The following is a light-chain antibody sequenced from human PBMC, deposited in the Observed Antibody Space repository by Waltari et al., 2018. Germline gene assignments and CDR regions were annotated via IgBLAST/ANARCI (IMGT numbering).Light chain of an antibody. CDR1: ALPKQY. CDR3: QSADSSGTFYI. V-gene: IGLV3-25*03. CDR2: KDT. Sequence: SYELTQPPSVSVSPGQTARITCSGDALPKQYTYWYQQKPGQAPVLVIYKDTERPSGIPGRFSGSSSGTTVTLTISGVQPEDEADYFCQSADSSGTFYIFGIGTKVTVL. J-gene: IGLJ1*01.